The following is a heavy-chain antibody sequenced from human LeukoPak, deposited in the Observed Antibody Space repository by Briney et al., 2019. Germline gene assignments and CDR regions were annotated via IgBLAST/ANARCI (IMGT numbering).Heavy chain of an antibody. J-gene: IGHJ4*02. CDR1: RGSMTTGGYY. V-gene: IGHV4-39*07. CDR3: ARGQKNTPFDY. D-gene: IGHD2/OR15-2a*01. CDR2: VFHSGTT. Sequence: PSETLSLTCTVSRGSMTTGGYYWGWIRQSPGKGLEWIGSVFHSGTTYYNPSLKSRVTISVDMSKNQFSLKLSSVTAADTAVYYCARGQKNTPFDYWGQGTLVTVSS.